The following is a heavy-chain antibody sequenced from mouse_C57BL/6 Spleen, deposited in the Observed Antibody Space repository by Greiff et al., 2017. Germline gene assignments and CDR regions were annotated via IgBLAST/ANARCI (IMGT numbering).Heavy chain of an antibody. D-gene: IGHD2-4*01. V-gene: IGHV1-15*01. CDR2: IDPETGGT. CDR1: GYTFTDYE. CDR3: TRDHDHDY. Sequence: VQGVESGAELVRPGASVTLSCKASGYTFTDYEMHWVKQTPVHGLEWIGAIDPETGGTAYNQKFKGKAILTADKSSSTAYMERRSLTSEDSAVYYCTRDHDHDYWGQGTTLTVSS. J-gene: IGHJ2*01.